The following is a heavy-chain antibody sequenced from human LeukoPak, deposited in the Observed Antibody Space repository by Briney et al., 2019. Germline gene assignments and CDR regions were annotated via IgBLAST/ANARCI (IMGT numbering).Heavy chain of an antibody. CDR2: MNPNSGNT. V-gene: IGHV1-8*01. Sequence: ASVKVSCKASGYTFTSYDINWVRQATGQGLEWMGWMNPNSGNTGYAQKFQGRVTMTRNTSISTAYMELSSLRSEDTAVYYCARGSELLFVEATIGYWGQGTLVTVSS. J-gene: IGHJ4*02. CDR3: ARGSELLFVEATIGY. CDR1: GYTFTSYD. D-gene: IGHD2-2*01.